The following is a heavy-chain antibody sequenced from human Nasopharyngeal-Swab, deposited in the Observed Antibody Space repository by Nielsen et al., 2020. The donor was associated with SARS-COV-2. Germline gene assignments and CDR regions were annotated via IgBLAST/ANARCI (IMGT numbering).Heavy chain of an antibody. J-gene: IGHJ4*02. CDR3: AKLHHYYGESDY. CDR1: GFTFSSYA. Sequence: GESLKISCAASGFTFSSYAMSWVRQAPGKGLEWVSAISGSGGSTYYADSVKDRFTISRDNSKNTLYLQMNSLRAEDTAVYYCAKLHHYYGESDYWGQGTLVTVSS. V-gene: IGHV3-23*01. D-gene: IGHD4-17*01. CDR2: ISGSGGST.